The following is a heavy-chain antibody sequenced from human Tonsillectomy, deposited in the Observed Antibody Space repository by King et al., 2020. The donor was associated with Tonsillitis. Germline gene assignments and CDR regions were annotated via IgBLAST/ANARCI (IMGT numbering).Heavy chain of an antibody. V-gene: IGHV5-51*01. CDR1: GYSFTNYW. Sequence: VQLVESGAEVGKPGESLKISCKGSGYSFTNYWSAWVRQMPGQCLEWMGIIYPGDTDTIYSPSFQGQVTISADKSITTAYLQWNSRTASATAMYYCARRPEGQQLEGFDYWGQGTLVTVSP. CDR2: IYPGDTDT. D-gene: IGHD6-13*01. CDR3: ARRPEGQQLEGFDY. J-gene: IGHJ4*02.